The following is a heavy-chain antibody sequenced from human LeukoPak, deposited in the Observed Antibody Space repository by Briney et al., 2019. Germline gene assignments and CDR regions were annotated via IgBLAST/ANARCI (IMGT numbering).Heavy chain of an antibody. Sequence: GGSLRLSCAASGFTFSSYGMHWVRQAPGKGLEWVAVIWYGGSNKYYADSVKGRFTISRDNSKNTLYLQMNSLRAEDTAVYYCAKGAVQAALYYMDVWGKGTTVTVSS. CDR2: IWYGGSNK. D-gene: IGHD2-2*01. V-gene: IGHV3-30*02. CDR1: GFTFSSYG. J-gene: IGHJ6*03. CDR3: AKGAVQAALYYMDV.